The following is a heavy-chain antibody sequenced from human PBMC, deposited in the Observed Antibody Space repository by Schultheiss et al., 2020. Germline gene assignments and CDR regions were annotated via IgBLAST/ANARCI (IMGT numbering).Heavy chain of an antibody. V-gene: IGHV4-61*01. J-gene: IGHJ4*02. D-gene: IGHD6-19*01. CDR3: AREKVAGPLIDY. CDR2: IYYSGST. CDR1: GGSASSCSYY. Sequence: SETLSLTCTVSGGSASSCSYYWSWIRQPPGKGLEWIGYIYYSGSTNYNPSLKSRVTISVDTSKNQFSLKLSSVTAADTAVYYCAREKVAGPLIDYWGQGTLVTVSS.